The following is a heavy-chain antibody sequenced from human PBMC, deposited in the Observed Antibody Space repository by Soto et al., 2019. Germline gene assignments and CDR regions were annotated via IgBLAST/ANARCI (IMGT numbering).Heavy chain of an antibody. Sequence: SVKVSCQASGGTFSSYAISWVRQAPGQGLEWMGGIIPIFGTANYAQKFQGRVTITADESTSTAYMELSSLRSEDTAVYYCAGIAAAEYYYYYGMDVWGQGTTVTVSS. V-gene: IGHV1-69*13. CDR3: AGIAAAEYYYYYGMDV. CDR1: GGTFSSYA. CDR2: IIPIFGTA. D-gene: IGHD6-13*01. J-gene: IGHJ6*02.